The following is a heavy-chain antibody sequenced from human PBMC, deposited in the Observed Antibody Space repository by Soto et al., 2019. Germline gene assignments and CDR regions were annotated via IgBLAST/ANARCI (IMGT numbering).Heavy chain of an antibody. CDR2: ISYDGSNK. Sequence: WGSLVLSCASSVFTFSIYAMHWVRQAPGKGLDWVAVISYDGSNKYYADSVKGRFTISRDNSKNTLYLQMNSLRAEDTAVYYCARALAVLRFLEWSGMDVWAQGTTVTSP. CDR1: VFTFSIYA. V-gene: IGHV3-30-3*01. D-gene: IGHD3-3*01. J-gene: IGHJ6*02. CDR3: ARALAVLRFLEWSGMDV.